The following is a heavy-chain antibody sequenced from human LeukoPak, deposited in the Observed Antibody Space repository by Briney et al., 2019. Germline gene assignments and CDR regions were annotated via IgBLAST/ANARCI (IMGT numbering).Heavy chain of an antibody. Sequence: GGSLRLSCAASGFTFSSYSMNWVGQAPGKGLEWVSDISSSSSTIYYADSVKGRFTISRDNSKNTLYLQMNSLRAEDTAVYYCAKNYVWGSYRYPAWGQGTLVTVSS. CDR1: GFTFSSYS. V-gene: IGHV3-48*01. CDR2: ISSSSSTI. J-gene: IGHJ5*02. CDR3: AKNYVWGSYRYPA. D-gene: IGHD3-16*02.